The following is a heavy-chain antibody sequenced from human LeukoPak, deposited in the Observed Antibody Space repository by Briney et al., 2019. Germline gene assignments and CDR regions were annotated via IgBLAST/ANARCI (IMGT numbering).Heavy chain of an antibody. J-gene: IGHJ5*02. D-gene: IGHD3-3*01. Sequence: GGSLRLSCAASGFTVSSNYMSWVRQAPGKGLEWVSVIYSGGSTYYADSVKGRFTISRDNSKNTLYLQMNSLRAEDTAVYYCARVEWAGATWWFDPWGQGTLVTVSS. V-gene: IGHV3-66*01. CDR2: IYSGGST. CDR1: GFTVSSNY. CDR3: ARVEWAGATWWFDP.